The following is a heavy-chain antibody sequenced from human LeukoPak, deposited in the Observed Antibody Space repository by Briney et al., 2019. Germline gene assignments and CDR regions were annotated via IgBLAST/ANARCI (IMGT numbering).Heavy chain of an antibody. CDR2: INHSGST. Sequence: PSETLSLTCAVYGGSFSGYYWSWIRQPPGKGLEWIGEINHSGSTNYNPSLKSRVTISVDTSKNQFSLKLSSVTAADTAVYYCAGIRIAAAAYYWGQGTRATVSS. D-gene: IGHD6-13*01. V-gene: IGHV4-34*01. CDR1: GGSFSGYY. CDR3: AGIRIAAAAYY. J-gene: IGHJ4*02.